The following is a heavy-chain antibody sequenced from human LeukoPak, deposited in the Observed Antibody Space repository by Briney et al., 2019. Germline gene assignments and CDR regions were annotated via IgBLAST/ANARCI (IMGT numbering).Heavy chain of an antibody. J-gene: IGHJ6*03. V-gene: IGHV3-23*01. D-gene: IGHD3-22*01. Sequence: GGSLRLSCAASEFTFRSCAMTWVRQVPGKGLAWVSGISASGASTHYADSVKGRFSISRDNSKNTLYLDMNSLTAEDTAVYFCAKDSNYYDSSGYFRPYYYMDVWGKGTAVTISS. CDR2: ISASGAST. CDR1: EFTFRSCA. CDR3: AKDSNYYDSSGYFRPYYYMDV.